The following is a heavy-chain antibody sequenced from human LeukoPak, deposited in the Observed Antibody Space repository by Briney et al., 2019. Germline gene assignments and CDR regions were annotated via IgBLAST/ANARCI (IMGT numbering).Heavy chain of an antibody. CDR3: ARFSGSSNFDY. V-gene: IGHV1-2*02. CDR1: GYTFTGYY. Sequence: ASVKVSCKASGYTFTGYYMHWVRQAPGQGLEWMGWIYPNNGGTNYAQNFQGRVTMTRDTSMSTAYMELSSLRSDDTAVYYCARFSGSSNFDYWGQGTLVTVSS. D-gene: IGHD1-26*01. J-gene: IGHJ4*02. CDR2: IYPNNGGT.